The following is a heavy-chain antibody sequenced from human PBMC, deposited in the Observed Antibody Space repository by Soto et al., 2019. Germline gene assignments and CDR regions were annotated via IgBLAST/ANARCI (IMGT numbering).Heavy chain of an antibody. Sequence: SETLSLTCTVSGGSISSYYWSWIRQPPGKGLEWIGYIYYSGSTNYNPSLKSRVTISVDTSKNQFSLKLSSVTAADTAVYYCAGVGYSSGWYRFDIWGQGTMVTVSS. D-gene: IGHD6-19*01. J-gene: IGHJ3*02. V-gene: IGHV4-59*01. CDR1: GGSISSYY. CDR3: AGVGYSSGWYRFDI. CDR2: IYYSGST.